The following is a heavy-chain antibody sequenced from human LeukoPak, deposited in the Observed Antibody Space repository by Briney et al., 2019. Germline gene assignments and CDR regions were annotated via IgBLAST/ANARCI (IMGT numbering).Heavy chain of an antibody. J-gene: IGHJ4*02. D-gene: IGHD3-22*01. CDR2: ISGSGGST. CDR1: GFTFSSYA. CDR3: AKDVAYYYDSSGYLSQYYFDC. Sequence: PGGSLRLSCAASGFTFSSYAMSWVRQAPGKGLEWVSAISGSGGSTYYADSVKGRFTISRDNSKNTLYLQMNSLRAEDTAVYYCAKDVAYYYDSSGYLSQYYFDCWGQGTLVTVSS. V-gene: IGHV3-23*01.